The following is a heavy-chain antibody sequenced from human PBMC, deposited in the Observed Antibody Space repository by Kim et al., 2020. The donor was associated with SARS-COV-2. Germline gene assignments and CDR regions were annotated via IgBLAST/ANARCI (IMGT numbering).Heavy chain of an antibody. Sequence: SETLSLTCTVSGGSISSYYWSWIRQPPGKGLEWIGYIYYLGSTSYNPSLKSRVTISVDTSKNQVFLKLSSVTAADTAGYYCARGSGYDLDYYYGMEVWG. J-gene: IGHJ6*02. CDR1: GGSISSYY. D-gene: IGHD5-12*01. CDR2: IYYLGST. CDR3: ARGSGYDLDYYYGMEV. V-gene: IGHV4-59*12.